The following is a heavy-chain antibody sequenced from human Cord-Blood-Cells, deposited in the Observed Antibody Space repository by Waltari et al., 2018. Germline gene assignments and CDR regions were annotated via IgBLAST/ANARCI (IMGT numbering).Heavy chain of an antibody. CDR2: IIPIFGTA. J-gene: IGHJ4*02. V-gene: IGHV1-69*01. CDR1: GGTLRSYA. D-gene: IGHD6-6*01. Sequence: QVQLVQSGAEVKKPGSSVTVSCKASGGTLRSYAISWVRQAPGQGLEWMGGIIPIFGTANYAQKFQGRVTITADESTSTAYMELSSLRSEDTAVYYCAREGEYSSPNLPFDYWGQGTLVTVSS. CDR3: AREGEYSSPNLPFDY.